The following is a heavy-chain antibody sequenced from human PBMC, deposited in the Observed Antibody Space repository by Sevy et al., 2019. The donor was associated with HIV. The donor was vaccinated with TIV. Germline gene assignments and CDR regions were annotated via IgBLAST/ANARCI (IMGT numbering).Heavy chain of an antibody. CDR3: ARAFCTSGRCYSLAY. CDR1: GYTFSIYR. V-gene: IGHV1-18*01. D-gene: IGHD2-15*01. Sequence: ASVKVSCKVSGYTFSIYRITWVRQAPGQGLEWMGGISPHTGDRKFAENFQDRVTMSTDTSTATAYMELSSLRSDDTAVYYCARAFCTSGRCYSLAYWGQGTLVTVSS. J-gene: IGHJ4*02. CDR2: ISPHTGDR.